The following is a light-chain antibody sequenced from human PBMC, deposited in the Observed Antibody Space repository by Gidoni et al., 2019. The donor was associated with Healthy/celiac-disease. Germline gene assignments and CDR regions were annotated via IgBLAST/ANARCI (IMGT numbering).Light chain of an antibody. CDR3: GTWDSSLSVWV. CDR1: SSNIGINY. Sequence: QSVLTQPPSVSAAPGQKVTISCSGSSSNIGINYESWYQQPPGTAPKLLIYENNKRPSGIPDRFSGSKSGTSATLGITGLQTGDEADYYCGTWDSSLSVWVFGGGTKLTVL. V-gene: IGLV1-51*02. CDR2: ENN. J-gene: IGLJ3*02.